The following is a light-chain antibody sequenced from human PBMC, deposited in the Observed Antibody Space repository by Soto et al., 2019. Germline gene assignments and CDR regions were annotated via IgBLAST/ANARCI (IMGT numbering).Light chain of an antibody. CDR3: QQRSNSPPWT. V-gene: IGKV3-11*01. CDR2: DAS. CDR1: QSVSSY. Sequence: EIVLTQSPATLSLSPGERATLSCRASQSVSSYLAWYQQKPGQAPRLLIYDASNRATGIPARFSGSVSGTDFTLTISSLEPEDFAVYYCQQRSNSPPWTFGQGTKVEIK. J-gene: IGKJ1*01.